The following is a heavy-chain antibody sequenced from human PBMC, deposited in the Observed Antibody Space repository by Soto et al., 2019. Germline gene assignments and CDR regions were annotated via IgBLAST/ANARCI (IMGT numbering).Heavy chain of an antibody. D-gene: IGHD3-10*01. J-gene: IGHJ5*02. CDR2: IIPILGIA. CDR3: ARHGSGGSWFDP. V-gene: IGHV1-69*02. Sequence: QVQLVQSGAEVKKPWSSVKVSCKASGGTFSSYTISWVRQAPGQGLEWMGRIIPILGIANYAQKFQGRVTITADKSTSTAYMELSSLRSEDTAVYYCARHGSGGSWFDPWGQGTLVTVSS. CDR1: GGTFSSYT.